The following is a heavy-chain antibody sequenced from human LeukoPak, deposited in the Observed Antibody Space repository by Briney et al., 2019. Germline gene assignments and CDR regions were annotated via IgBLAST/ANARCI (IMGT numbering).Heavy chain of an antibody. V-gene: IGHV3-7*01. Sequence: PGGSLRLSCAASGFTFSSYWMSWVRQAPGKGLEWVANIKQDGSEKYYVDSVKGRFTVSRDNAKNSLYLQMNSLRAEDTAVYYCARQQHSGSYGHFDYWGQGTLVTVSS. D-gene: IGHD1-26*01. CDR3: ARQQHSGSYGHFDY. CDR2: IKQDGSEK. J-gene: IGHJ4*02. CDR1: GFTFSSYW.